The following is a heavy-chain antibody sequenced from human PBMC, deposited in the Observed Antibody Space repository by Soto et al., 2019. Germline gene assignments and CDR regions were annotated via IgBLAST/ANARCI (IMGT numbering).Heavy chain of an antibody. V-gene: IGHV4-39*01. J-gene: IGHJ6*02. Sequence: SETLSLTCTVSGGSISSSSYYWGWIRQPPGKGLEWIGSIYYSGSTYYNPSLKSRVTISVDTSKNQLSLKLSSVTAADTAVYYCARIAAHYYYYGMDVWGQGTTVTVSS. CDR3: ARIAAHYYYYGMDV. CDR1: GGSISSSSYY. D-gene: IGHD6-13*01. CDR2: IYYSGST.